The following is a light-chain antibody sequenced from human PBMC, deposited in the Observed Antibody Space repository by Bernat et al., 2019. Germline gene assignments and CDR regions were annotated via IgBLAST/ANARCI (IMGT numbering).Light chain of an antibody. V-gene: IGLV3-19*01. Sequence: SSELAQDPDVSVALGQTVTLTCQGDSLRTSLASWYQQRPGQAPTLLIFGENHRPSGTPDRFSASSSGTTASLTITGAQAGDEATYYCKSRDYTGDLLLFGGGTKLTVL. CDR1: SLRTSL. CDR2: GEN. J-gene: IGLJ3*02. CDR3: KSRDYTGDLLL.